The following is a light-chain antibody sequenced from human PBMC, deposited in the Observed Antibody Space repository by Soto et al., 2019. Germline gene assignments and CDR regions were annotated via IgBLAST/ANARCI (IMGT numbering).Light chain of an antibody. CDR2: GNT. Sequence: LTQPPSICGAPGQRVTIPCTGSSSNIGAGSDVHWYHQLPGTAPKLLIYGNTNRPSGVPDRFSGSKYRNSASLAIAGLQTEDEGDYYCQTYDSSLSGLYVFGTGTKVTVL. CDR1: SSNIGAGSD. J-gene: IGLJ1*01. CDR3: QTYDSSLSGLYV. V-gene: IGLV1-40*01.